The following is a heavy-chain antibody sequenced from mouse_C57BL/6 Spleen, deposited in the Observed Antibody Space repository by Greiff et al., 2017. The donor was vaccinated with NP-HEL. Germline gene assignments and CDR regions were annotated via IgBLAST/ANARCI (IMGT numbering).Heavy chain of an antibody. V-gene: IGHV1-64*01. D-gene: IGHD4-1*01. CDR3: AREVGRTLFDY. CDR2: IHPNSGST. CDR1: GYTFTSYW. J-gene: IGHJ2*01. Sequence: VQLQQSGAELVKPGASVKLSCKASGYTFTSYWMHWVKQRPGQGLEWIGMIHPNSGSTNYNEKFKSKATLTVDKSSSTAYMQLSSLTSEDSAVYYCAREVGRTLFDYWGQGTTLTVSS.